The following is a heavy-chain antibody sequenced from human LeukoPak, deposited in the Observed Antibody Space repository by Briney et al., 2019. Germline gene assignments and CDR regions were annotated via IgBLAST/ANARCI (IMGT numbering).Heavy chain of an antibody. CDR3: ARGSSVVALD. CDR1: GFTFSNYW. CDR2: ITSEGSST. V-gene: IGHV3-74*01. Sequence: GGSLRLSCAASGFTFSNYWMHWVRQVPGKGLVWVSRITSEGSSTSYADSVKGRFTISRDNAKNTLYLQMNSLRAEDTAVYYCARGSSVVALDWGQGTLVTVSS. D-gene: IGHD2-15*01. J-gene: IGHJ4*02.